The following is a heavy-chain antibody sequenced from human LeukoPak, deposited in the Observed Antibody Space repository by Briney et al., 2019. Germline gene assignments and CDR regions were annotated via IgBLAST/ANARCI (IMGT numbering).Heavy chain of an antibody. CDR2: ISSSSSYI. V-gene: IGHV3-21*01. Sequence: GGSLRLSCAASGFTISSYSMNWVRQSPGKGLEWVSSISSSSSYIYYADSVKGRFTISRDNAKNSLYLQMNSLRAEDTAVYYCARVEVPAAKSMAVWGKGTTVTVSS. CDR3: ARVEVPAAKSMAV. D-gene: IGHD2-2*01. J-gene: IGHJ6*03. CDR1: GFTISSYS.